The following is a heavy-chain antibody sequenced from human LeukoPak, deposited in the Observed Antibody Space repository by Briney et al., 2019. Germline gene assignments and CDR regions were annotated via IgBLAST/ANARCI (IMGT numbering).Heavy chain of an antibody. J-gene: IGHJ1*01. V-gene: IGHV5-51*01. D-gene: IGHD1-26*01. CDR1: GYNFTNYW. CDR2: IYPGDSDT. CDR3: ARSDSGGAARGIQY. Sequence: GESLKISCKASGYNFTNYWIGWVRQMPGKGLEWMGIIYPGDSDTRYSPSFQGQVTISADKSNSTTYLQWSSLKASDSGIYYCARSDSGGAARGIQYWGQGALVTVTS.